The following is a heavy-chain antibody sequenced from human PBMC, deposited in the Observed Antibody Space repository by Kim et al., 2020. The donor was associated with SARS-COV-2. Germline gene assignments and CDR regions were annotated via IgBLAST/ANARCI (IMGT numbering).Heavy chain of an antibody. CDR1: GFTFSSYS. CDR2: ISSSSYI. Sequence: GGSLRLSCAASGFTFSSYSMNWVRQAPGKGLEWVSSISSSSYIYYADSVKGRFTISRDNAKNSLYLQMNSLRAEDTAVYYCARDLGGIGSYYYYYGMDVWGQGTTVTVSS. V-gene: IGHV3-21*01. CDR3: ARDLGGIGSYYYYYGMDV. D-gene: IGHD3-16*01. J-gene: IGHJ6*02.